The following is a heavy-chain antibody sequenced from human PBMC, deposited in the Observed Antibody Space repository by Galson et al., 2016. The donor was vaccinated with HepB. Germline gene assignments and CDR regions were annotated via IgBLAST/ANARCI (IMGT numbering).Heavy chain of an antibody. Sequence: SLRLSCAASGFTFSSYSMNWVRQAPGKGLEWISYIGTSSDTIFNADSVKGRFTISRDDAKNSLYLQMTSLRAADTAVYYCARDPSPLPPPPRMYIAARNPFDSWGQGTLVTVSS. CDR3: ARDPSPLPPPPRMYIAARNPFDS. CDR1: GFTFSSYS. V-gene: IGHV3-48*04. CDR2: IGTSSDTI. J-gene: IGHJ4*02. D-gene: IGHD6-6*01.